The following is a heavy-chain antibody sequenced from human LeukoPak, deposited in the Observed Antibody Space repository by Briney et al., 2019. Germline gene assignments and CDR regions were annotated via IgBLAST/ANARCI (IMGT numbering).Heavy chain of an antibody. CDR2: IYYTGTT. V-gene: IGHV4-59*01. J-gene: IGHJ4*02. CDR3: VRDKGDGTRPSSERFDY. Sequence: ETLSLICTVSGGSINSYCWSWLRQPPGRGLEWIGYIYYTGTTNYNPSLKSRVAISVDTSKNQFSLKLSSVTAADTAVYYCVRDKGDGTRPSSERFDYWGQGALVSDSS. CDR1: GGSINSYC. D-gene: IGHD5-24*01.